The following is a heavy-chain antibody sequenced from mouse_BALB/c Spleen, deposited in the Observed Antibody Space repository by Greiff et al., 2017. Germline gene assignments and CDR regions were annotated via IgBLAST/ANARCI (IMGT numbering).Heavy chain of an antibody. D-gene: IGHD2-1*01. CDR3: ARDQGGNYDWFAY. CDR2: IWAGGST. V-gene: IGHV2-9*02. J-gene: IGHJ3*01. Sequence: VKVVESGPGLVAPSQSLSITCTVSGFSLTSYGVHWVRQPPGKGLEWLGVIWAGGSTNYNSALMSRLSISKDNSKSQVFLKMNSLQTDDTAMYYCARDQGGNYDWFAYWGQGTLVTVSA. CDR1: GFSLTSYG.